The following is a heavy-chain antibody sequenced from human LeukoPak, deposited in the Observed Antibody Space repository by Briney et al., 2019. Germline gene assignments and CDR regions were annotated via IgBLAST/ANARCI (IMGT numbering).Heavy chain of an antibody. CDR3: ARTTPRNWFDP. CDR1: GGSISSGTYY. Sequence: KPSETLSLTCTVSGGSISSGTYYWSWIRQPAGKGLEWIGRIYTSGSTNYNPSLKSRITISVDTSKNQFSLKLSSVTAADTAVYYCARTTPRNWFDPWGQGTLVTVSS. V-gene: IGHV4-61*02. J-gene: IGHJ5*02. D-gene: IGHD1-1*01. CDR2: IYTSGST.